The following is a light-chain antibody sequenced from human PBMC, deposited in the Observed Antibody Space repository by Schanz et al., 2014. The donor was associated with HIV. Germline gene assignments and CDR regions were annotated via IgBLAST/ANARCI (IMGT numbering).Light chain of an antibody. CDR1: SNDIGAYRY. CDR3: NSYVGNSVWV. J-gene: IGLJ3*02. Sequence: QSALTQPPSASGSPGQSVTISCTGTSNDIGAYRYVSWYQHHPGRAPRLLIYEVTKRPSGVPGRFSGSKSGNTASLTVSGLQAEDEADYYCNSYVGNSVWVFGGGTKLTVL. CDR2: EVT. V-gene: IGLV2-8*01.